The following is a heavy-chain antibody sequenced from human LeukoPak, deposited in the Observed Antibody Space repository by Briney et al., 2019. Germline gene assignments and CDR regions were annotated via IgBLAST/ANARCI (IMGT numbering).Heavy chain of an antibody. Sequence: SETLFLTRAVYGGSFRGYYWSTVPQPPRKRLEWIGEIKHIGSTNYNPSLKSRVTISVDTSKIQFSLKLSSVTAADTAVYYCARGPWGTGNSWFDPWGQGTLVTVSS. CDR3: ARGPWGTGNSWFDP. V-gene: IGHV4-34*01. J-gene: IGHJ5*02. D-gene: IGHD3-16*01. CDR1: GGSFRGYY. CDR2: IKHIGST.